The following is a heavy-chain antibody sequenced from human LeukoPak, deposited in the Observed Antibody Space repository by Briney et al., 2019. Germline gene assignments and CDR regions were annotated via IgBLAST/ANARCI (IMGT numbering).Heavy chain of an antibody. Sequence: PGGSLRLSCVASGFTFVSHWMTWVRQASGKGLEWVANINQDGSKKYYVDSVKVRFTISRDNAKNSLYLQMHSLRAEDKAVYYCARVPDYYGSGSYVWGAYYYYMDVWGKGTTVTIS. CDR3: ARVPDYYGSGSYVWGAYYYYMDV. D-gene: IGHD3-10*01. CDR1: GFTFVSHW. J-gene: IGHJ6*03. CDR2: INQDGSKK. V-gene: IGHV3-7*01.